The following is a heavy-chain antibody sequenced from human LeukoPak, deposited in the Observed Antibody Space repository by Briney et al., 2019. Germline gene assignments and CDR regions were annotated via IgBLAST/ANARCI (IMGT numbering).Heavy chain of an antibody. CDR1: GWSFSGYC. J-gene: IGHJ4*02. CDR3: ARGLGSGSYYLPYYFDY. Sequence: PSETLSLTCAAYGWSFSGYCWSWIRQPPGKGLEWIGEINHSGSTNYNPALKSRVTISVDKSKNQFSLKLSSVTAADTAVYYCARGLGSGSYYLPYYFDYWGQGTLVTVSS. V-gene: IGHV4-34*01. CDR2: INHSGST. D-gene: IGHD3-10*01.